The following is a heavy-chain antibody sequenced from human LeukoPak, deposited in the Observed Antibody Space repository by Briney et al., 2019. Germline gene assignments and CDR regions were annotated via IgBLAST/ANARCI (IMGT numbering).Heavy chain of an antibody. CDR3: VRYEEEDGYIAKTPDY. Sequence: SETLSLTCTVSGGSITSNNYWGWIRPPPGMGLKWIGTIHYSINTYYNPSLKSRLTISIDTSKNQYSLRLSSVTAADTAVYYCVRYEEEDGYIAKTPDYWGQGTLVTVSS. V-gene: IGHV4-39*01. CDR2: IHYSINT. CDR1: GGSITSNNY. D-gene: IGHD5-24*01. J-gene: IGHJ4*02.